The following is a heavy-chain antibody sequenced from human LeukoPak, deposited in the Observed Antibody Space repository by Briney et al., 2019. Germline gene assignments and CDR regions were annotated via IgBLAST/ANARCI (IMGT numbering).Heavy chain of an antibody. CDR2: IYYGGSP. CDR1: RGSISSSGYD. J-gene: IGHJ4*01. V-gene: IGHV4-39*01. D-gene: IGHD1-7*01. CDR3: ARPRHNWNYYFDY. Sequence: SETPSLTRTLSRGSISSSGYDWGSVRPPPGEWLELIGTIYYGGSPYYNPSLKSRVTISVDHSKDQVPLKMSSVTAADTAVYFCARPRHNWNYYFDYWGHGLLVTVSS.